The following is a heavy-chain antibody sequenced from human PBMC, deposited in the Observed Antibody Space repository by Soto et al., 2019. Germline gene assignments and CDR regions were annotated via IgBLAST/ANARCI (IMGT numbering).Heavy chain of an antibody. CDR2: IWYDGSNK. V-gene: IGHV3-33*01. Sequence: PGGSLRLSCAASGFTFSSYGMHWVRQAPGKGLEWVAVIWYDGSNKYYADSVKGRFTISRDNSKNTLYLQMNSLRSEDTAVYYCARGGYSGSYYDGMDVWGQGTTVTVSS. CDR1: GFTFSSYG. J-gene: IGHJ6*02. CDR3: ARGGYSGSYYDGMDV. D-gene: IGHD1-26*01.